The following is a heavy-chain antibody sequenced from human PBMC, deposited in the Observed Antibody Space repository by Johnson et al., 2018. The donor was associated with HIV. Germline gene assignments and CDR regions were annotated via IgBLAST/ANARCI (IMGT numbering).Heavy chain of an antibody. V-gene: IGHV3-30*04. CDR3: TVHSGERTGHDAFDI. Sequence: QVQLVESGGGVVQPGRSLRLSCTASGFTFSNYAIHWVRQAPGKGLEWVTVISYDGSNQYYADSVKGRFTISRDNSKNTLYLQMYRLKTEDTAVYYCTVHSGERTGHDAFDIWGQGTMVTVSS. CDR2: ISYDGSNQ. CDR1: GFTFSNYA. J-gene: IGHJ3*02. D-gene: IGHD1-26*01.